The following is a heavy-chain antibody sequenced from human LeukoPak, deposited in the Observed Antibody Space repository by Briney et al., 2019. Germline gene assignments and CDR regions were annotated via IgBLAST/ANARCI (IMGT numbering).Heavy chain of an antibody. D-gene: IGHD3-22*01. V-gene: IGHV4-59*01. CDR2: IYYSGST. J-gene: IGHJ5*02. CDR3: ARGGQYYYDSSGLFDP. CDR1: DGSITNYY. Sequence: SETLSLTCTVSDGSITNYYWSWIQQPPGKGLEWIGYIYYSGSTDYNSSLKSRVTISVDMSKNQFSLNLSSVTAADTAVYYCARGGQYYYDSSGLFDPWGQGTLVTVSS.